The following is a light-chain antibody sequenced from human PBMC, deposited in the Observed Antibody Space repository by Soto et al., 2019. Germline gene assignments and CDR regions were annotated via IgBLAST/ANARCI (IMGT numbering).Light chain of an antibody. CDR2: AAF. CDR3: QQYTNTNNPWM. Sequence: DIQFTQSPSFVSASVVDGVTSTCGSSQGLSSYLAWYQQKPGKAPNLLIYAAFTLQSGVPSRFSGSGSGTEFTLIISGLQPDDSATYYCQQYTNTNNPWMFGQGTKVDIK. CDR1: QGLSSY. J-gene: IGKJ1*01. V-gene: IGKV1-9*01.